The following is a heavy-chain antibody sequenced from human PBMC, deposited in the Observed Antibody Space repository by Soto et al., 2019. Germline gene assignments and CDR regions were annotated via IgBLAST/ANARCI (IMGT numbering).Heavy chain of an antibody. J-gene: IGHJ4*02. Sequence: QVQLVQSGAEVKKPGSSVKVSCKASGGTLSSFAISWVRQAPGQGLEWMGGIIPIYDTTNYAQTFQGRVTITADESTNTAFMELSSLRSVDTAVYYCARARADRERSYDVWSGSFDYWGQGSLVTVSS. CDR3: ARARADRERSYDVWSGSFDY. D-gene: IGHD3-3*01. CDR2: IIPIYDTT. V-gene: IGHV1-69*01. CDR1: GGTLSSFA.